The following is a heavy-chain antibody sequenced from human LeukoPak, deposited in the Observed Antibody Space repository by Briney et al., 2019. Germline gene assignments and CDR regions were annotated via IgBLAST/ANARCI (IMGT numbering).Heavy chain of an antibody. CDR3: ARGGGSSAYYSWFDP. J-gene: IGHJ5*02. V-gene: IGHV4-39*01. Sequence: SETLSLTCTVSGGSIISSNYYWGWIRQPPGKGLECIASVYYSGNTYYNPSLKSRITISLDTSKNQFSLKLTSVTATDTAVYYCARGGGSSAYYSWFDPWGQGILVTVSS. CDR1: GGSIISSNYY. D-gene: IGHD3-22*01. CDR2: VYYSGNT.